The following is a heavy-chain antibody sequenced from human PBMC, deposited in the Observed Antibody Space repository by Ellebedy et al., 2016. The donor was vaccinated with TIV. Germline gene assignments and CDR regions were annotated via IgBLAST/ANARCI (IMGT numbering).Heavy chain of an antibody. Sequence: GESLKISCAASGFTFSNYDMHWVRQATGKGLEWVSGIGTAGDTYYPGSVKGRFTISRENAKNSLFLQMNSLRDGETAVDYCARGRYGPWGQGTLVTVSS. J-gene: IGHJ5*02. CDR1: GFTFSNYD. CDR3: ARGRYGP. CDR2: IGTAGDT. V-gene: IGHV3-13*01. D-gene: IGHD3-10*01.